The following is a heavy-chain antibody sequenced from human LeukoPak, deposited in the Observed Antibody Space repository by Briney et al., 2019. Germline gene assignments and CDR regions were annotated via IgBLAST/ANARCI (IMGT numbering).Heavy chain of an antibody. J-gene: IGHJ6*03. D-gene: IGHD5-18*01. V-gene: IGHV4-59*01. Sequence: PSETLSLTCTVSGGSISSYYWSWIRQPPGKGLEWIGYIYYSGSTNYNPPLKSRVTISVDTSKNQFSLKLSSVTAADTAVYYCARVRGYSYGQAYYYYMDVWGKGTTVTVSS. CDR3: ARVRGYSYGQAYYYYMDV. CDR1: GGSISSYY. CDR2: IYYSGST.